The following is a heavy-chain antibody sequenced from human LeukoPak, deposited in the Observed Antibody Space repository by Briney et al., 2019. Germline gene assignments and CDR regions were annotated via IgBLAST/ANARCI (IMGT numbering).Heavy chain of an antibody. CDR1: GGSITNYY. J-gene: IGHJ5*02. CDR3: ARAGSGWFDP. Sequence: SETLSLTCTVSGGSITNYYWSWIRQPPGRGLEWVGNIYHSGRTNYNPSLKSRVTISVDTSKSRFSLKLSSVTAADTAVYYCARAGSGWFDPWGQGTLVTVSS. CDR2: IYHSGRT. V-gene: IGHV4-59*01. D-gene: IGHD1-26*01.